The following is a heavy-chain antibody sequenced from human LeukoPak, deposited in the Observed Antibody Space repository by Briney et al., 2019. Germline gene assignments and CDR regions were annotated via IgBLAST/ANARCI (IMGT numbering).Heavy chain of an antibody. D-gene: IGHD3-22*01. CDR2: VSSGFHA. Sequence: GGSLRLSCTASGFTLGSHDMHWVRQIPGQGLEWVAAVSSGFHAFFADSVQGRFTVSREDARNSLYLQMNSLRAGDTAVYYCVREARGYYYTYFDYWGQGTLVTVSS. V-gene: IGHV3-13*01. CDR3: VREARGYYYTYFDY. CDR1: GFTLGSHD. J-gene: IGHJ4*02.